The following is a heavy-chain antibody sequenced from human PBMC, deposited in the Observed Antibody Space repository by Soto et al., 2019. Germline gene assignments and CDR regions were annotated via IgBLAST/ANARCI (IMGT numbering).Heavy chain of an antibody. CDR2: IKSKTDGGTT. CDR3: TTDRPYDYEGSAHDH. CDR1: GFTFSHAW. V-gene: IGHV3-15*07. Sequence: EVQLVESGGGLVKAGGSLRLSCAGSGFTFSHAWMHWIRQAPGKGLEWVGRIKSKTDGGTTDYAAPVKGRFTISRDDSTNTVCLQMNSLRTEDTAVYYCTTDRPYDYEGSAHDHWGQGTVVTVSS. D-gene: IGHD3-22*01. J-gene: IGHJ4*02.